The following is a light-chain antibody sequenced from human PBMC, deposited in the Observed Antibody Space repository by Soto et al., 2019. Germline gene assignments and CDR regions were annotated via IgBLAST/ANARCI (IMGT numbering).Light chain of an antibody. V-gene: IGKV3-20*01. Sequence: EIVMTQSPATLSVSPGERATLSCRASQSVSSNLAWYQQKPGQAPRLLIYGASTRATDMPGTFSGRGSGTDFTLTISRLEPEDFAVYYCQQYGSSPRTFGQGTKVDIK. CDR3: QQYGSSPRT. J-gene: IGKJ1*01. CDR1: QSVSSN. CDR2: GAS.